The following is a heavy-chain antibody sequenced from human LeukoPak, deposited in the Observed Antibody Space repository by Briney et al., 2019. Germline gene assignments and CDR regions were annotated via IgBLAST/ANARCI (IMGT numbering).Heavy chain of an antibody. CDR3: ARTVTTFERWDTRDAFDI. D-gene: IGHD4-17*01. J-gene: IGHJ3*02. CDR1: GYTFTSYY. CDR2: INPSGGST. Sequence: ASVKVSCKASGYTFTSYYMHWVRQAPGQGLEWMGIINPSGGSTSYAQKFQGRVTMTRDTSTSTVYMELSSLRSEDTAAYYCARTVTTFERWDTRDAFDIWGQGTMVTVSS. V-gene: IGHV1-46*01.